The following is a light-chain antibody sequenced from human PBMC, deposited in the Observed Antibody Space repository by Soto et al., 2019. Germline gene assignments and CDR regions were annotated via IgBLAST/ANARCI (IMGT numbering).Light chain of an antibody. CDR3: ASWDDSLNGLL. CDR2: DNN. Sequence: QSVLTQPPSASGTPGQRVTISCSGSSSNIGINAVNWYQQLPGTAPKLLVYDNNQRPSGVPDRVSGSKSGTSASLAISGLQSDDEADYYCASWDDSLNGLLFGTGTKGTVL. J-gene: IGLJ1*01. V-gene: IGLV1-44*01. CDR1: SSNIGINA.